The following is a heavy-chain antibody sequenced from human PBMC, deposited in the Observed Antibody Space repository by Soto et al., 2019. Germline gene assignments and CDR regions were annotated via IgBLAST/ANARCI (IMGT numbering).Heavy chain of an antibody. D-gene: IGHD4-17*01. CDR2: IYNSGST. J-gene: IGHJ5*02. CDR3: ARETYGDYVGYFDP. Sequence: PSETLSLTCNFSGASISSYYWSLIRQPPEKGLEWIAYIYNSGSTNYNPSLKSRVTISVDTSKNQFSLDLSSVTAADTAVYYCARETYGDYVGYFDPWGQGIQVTVSS. CDR1: GASISSYY. V-gene: IGHV4-59*12.